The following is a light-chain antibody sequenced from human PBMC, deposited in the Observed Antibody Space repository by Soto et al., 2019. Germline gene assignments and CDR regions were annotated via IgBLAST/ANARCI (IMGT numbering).Light chain of an antibody. CDR3: QQYGSSPLS. CDR1: ESVSDNY. CDR2: GAS. J-gene: IGKJ4*01. V-gene: IGKV3-20*01. Sequence: EIVLTQSPGTLSLSPGERATLSCRASESVSDNYLAWYQQRSGQAPRLVIYGASSRASAVPDRISGSGSGADFTPTISRLEPEDFAVYYCQQYGSSPLSFGGGTKVDTK.